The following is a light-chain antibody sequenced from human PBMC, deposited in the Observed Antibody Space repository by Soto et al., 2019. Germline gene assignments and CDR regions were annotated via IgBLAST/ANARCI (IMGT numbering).Light chain of an antibody. J-gene: IGKJ2*01. CDR2: DAS. CDR3: HQYNNWPPDFT. CDR1: QSVGTN. Sequence: EIVMTQSPATMSLSPGDRAALSCRASQSVGTNLAWYQQKPGQAPTLLIYDASTRATRLPDRFSGSGSGTEFNLTITSLQSDDFAIYYCHQYNNWPPDFTFGQGTKVDIK. V-gene: IGKV3-15*01.